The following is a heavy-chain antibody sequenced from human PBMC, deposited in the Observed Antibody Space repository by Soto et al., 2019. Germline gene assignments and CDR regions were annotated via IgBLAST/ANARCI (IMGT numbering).Heavy chain of an antibody. CDR3: ARAYGDYSLIDY. D-gene: IGHD4-17*01. J-gene: IGHJ4*02. CDR2: IWYDGSNK. V-gene: IGHV3-33*01. CDR1: GFTFSSYG. Sequence: VESGGGVVQPGRSLRLSCAASGFTFSSYGMHWVRQAPGKGLEWVAVIWYDGSNKYYADSVKGRFTISRDNSKNTLYLQMNSLRAEDTAVYYCARAYGDYSLIDYWGQGTLVTVSS.